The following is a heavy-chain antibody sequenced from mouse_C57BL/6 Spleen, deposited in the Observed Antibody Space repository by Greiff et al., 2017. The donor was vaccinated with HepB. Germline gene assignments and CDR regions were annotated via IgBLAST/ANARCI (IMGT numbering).Heavy chain of an antibody. CDR3: ARGDYYYGSSYYFDY. CDR2: INPNNGGT. Sequence: EVQLQQSGPELVKPGASVKIPCKASGYTFTDYNMDWVKQSHGKSLEWIGDINPNNGGTIYNQKFKGKATLTVDKSSSTAYMELRSLTSEDTAVYYGARGDYYYGSSYYFDYWGQGTTLTVSS. CDR1: GYTFTDYN. V-gene: IGHV1-18*01. J-gene: IGHJ2*01. D-gene: IGHD1-1*01.